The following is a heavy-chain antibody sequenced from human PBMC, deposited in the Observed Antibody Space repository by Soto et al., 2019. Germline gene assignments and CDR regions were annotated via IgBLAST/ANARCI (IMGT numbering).Heavy chain of an antibody. J-gene: IGHJ4*02. CDR2: IKPDGSAT. D-gene: IGHD2-2*01. CDR3: ARAGSGGPGCYYYFDY. V-gene: IGHV3-7*01. CDR1: GFTFGSYW. Sequence: EVQLVESGGGLVQPGGSLRLSCAGSGFTFGSYWMNWVRLIPGKGLEWVAYIKPDGSATYYVDSVKGRFTISRDNAKNSLSLQMNSLRVEDTSVYYCARAGSGGPGCYYYFDYWGQGTLVTVSS.